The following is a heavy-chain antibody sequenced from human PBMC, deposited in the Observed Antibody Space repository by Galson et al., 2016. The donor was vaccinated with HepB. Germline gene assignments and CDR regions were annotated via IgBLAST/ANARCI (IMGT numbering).Heavy chain of an antibody. V-gene: IGHV5-10-1*01. CDR3: AGHQWRAFEY. D-gene: IGHD6-19*01. J-gene: IGHJ4*02. CDR2: IDPSDSYI. CDR1: GYSFTSHW. Sequence: QSGAEVKKPGESLRISCQGSGYSFTSHWITWVRQMPGKGPEWMGTIDPSDSYINYSPSFQGHVTISAAKSISTAYLQWSSLKASDTAMYYCAGHQWRAFEYWCQGTLVTVSS.